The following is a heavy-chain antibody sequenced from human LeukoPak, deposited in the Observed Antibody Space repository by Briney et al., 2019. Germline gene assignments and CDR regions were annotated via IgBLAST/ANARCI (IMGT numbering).Heavy chain of an antibody. CDR2: IIPILGIA. J-gene: IGHJ4*02. CDR3: ARYYYDSSGYYSNFDY. Sequence: SVKVSCKASGGTFGSYAISWVRQAPGQGLEWMGRIIPILGIANYAQKFQGRVTITADKSTSTAYMELSSLRSEDTAVYYCARYYYDSSGYYSNFDYWGQGTLVTVSS. D-gene: IGHD3-22*01. V-gene: IGHV1-69*04. CDR1: GGTFGSYA.